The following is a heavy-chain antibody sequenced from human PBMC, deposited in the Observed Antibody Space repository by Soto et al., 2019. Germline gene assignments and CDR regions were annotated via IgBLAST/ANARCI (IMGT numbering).Heavy chain of an antibody. CDR1: GDSVSSNNAA. CDR3: ARDPVADTALVTGRYSYYHSGMDV. Sequence: PSQTLSLTCAISGDSVSSNNAAWNWIRQSPSRGLEWLGRTYYRSKWYYDYAVSVKSRISINSDTSKNQVSLQVNSVTPEDTAVYYCARDPVADTALVTGRYSYYHSGMDVWGQGTTVTVSS. J-gene: IGHJ6*02. CDR2: TYYRSKWYY. V-gene: IGHV6-1*01. D-gene: IGHD5-18*01.